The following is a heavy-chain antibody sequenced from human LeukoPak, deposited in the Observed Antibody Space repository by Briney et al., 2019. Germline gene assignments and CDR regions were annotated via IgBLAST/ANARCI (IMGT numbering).Heavy chain of an antibody. CDR3: ARRSGDYVEYFQH. J-gene: IGHJ1*01. D-gene: IGHD4-17*01. V-gene: IGHV1-2*02. CDR1: GYTFTVYY. Sequence: ASVKDSSMASGYTFTVYYMHWVRQAPGQGLEWMGWINHNSGGTNYAQKFQGRVTMTRDTSISTAYMELSRLRSDDTAVYYCARRSGDYVEYFQHWGQGTLVTVSS. CDR2: INHNSGGT.